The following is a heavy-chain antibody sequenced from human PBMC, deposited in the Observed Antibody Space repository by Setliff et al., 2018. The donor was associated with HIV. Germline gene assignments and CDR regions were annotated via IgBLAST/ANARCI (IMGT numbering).Heavy chain of an antibody. J-gene: IGHJ3*02. V-gene: IGHV1-46*01. CDR1: GYSFPNHY. CDR3: ASAGAWQRNALDI. CDR2: INPTGGST. D-gene: IGHD5-12*01. Sequence: ASVKVSCKPSGYSFPNHYMHWVRQAPGQGLEWMGVINPTGGSTRNTQKFQGRVAMTRDTSKGTVYMELSSLRSEDTAVYYCASAGAWQRNALDIWGQGTMVTVSS.